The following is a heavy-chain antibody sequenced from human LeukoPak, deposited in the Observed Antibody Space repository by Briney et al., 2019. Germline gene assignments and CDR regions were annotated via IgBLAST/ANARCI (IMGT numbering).Heavy chain of an antibody. CDR3: ARDSARYDSSGFDY. D-gene: IGHD3-22*01. J-gene: IGHJ4*02. Sequence: QPGGSLRLSCAASGFTVSSNYMSWVRQAPGKGLEWVSVIYSGGSTHYADSVKGRFTISRDNSKNTLYLQMNSLRAEDTAVYYYARDSARYDSSGFDYWGQGTLVTVSS. CDR1: GFTVSSNY. CDR2: IYSGGST. V-gene: IGHV3-66*02.